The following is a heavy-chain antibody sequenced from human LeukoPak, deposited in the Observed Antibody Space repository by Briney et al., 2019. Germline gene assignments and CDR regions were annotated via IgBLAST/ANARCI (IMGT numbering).Heavy chain of an antibody. CDR2: INQDGSVK. D-gene: IGHD5-12*01. CDR3: ARVGYSGWNLEY. J-gene: IGHJ4*02. CDR1: GFTFRSYW. V-gene: IGHV3-7*01. Sequence: PGGXLRLSCAASGFTFRSYWTSWVRQAPGKGLEWVANINQDGSVKYYVDSVKGRFTISRDNAKNSLYVEMNSLRDEDTAVYYCARVGYSGWNLEYWGQGTLVTVSS.